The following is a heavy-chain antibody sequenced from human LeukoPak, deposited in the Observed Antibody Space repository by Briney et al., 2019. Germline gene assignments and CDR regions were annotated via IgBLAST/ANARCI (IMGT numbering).Heavy chain of an antibody. J-gene: IGHJ4*02. V-gene: IGHV4-4*02. Sequence: SETLSLTCAVSGGSISSSNWWSWVRQPPGKGLEWIGEIYHSGSTNYNPPLKSRVTISVDKSKNQFSLKLSSVTAADTAVYYCARSTYYYDSSGYFIDYWGQGTLVTVSS. CDR3: ARSTYYYDSSGYFIDY. D-gene: IGHD3-22*01. CDR1: GGSISSSNW. CDR2: IYHSGST.